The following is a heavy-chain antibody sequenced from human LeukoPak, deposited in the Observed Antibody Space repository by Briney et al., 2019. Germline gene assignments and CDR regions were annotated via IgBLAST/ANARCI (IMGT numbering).Heavy chain of an antibody. Sequence: GGSLRLSCAASGFTFSSYWMHWVRQAPGKGLVWVSPINSDGSSTSYADSVKGRFTISRDNAKNTLYLQMNSLRAEDTAVYYCARVGGRLYYFDYWPQDTLLTVPS. CDR1: GFTFSSYW. J-gene: IGHJ4*02. D-gene: IGHD2-15*01. V-gene: IGHV3-74*01. CDR2: INSDGSST. CDR3: ARVGGRLYYFDY.